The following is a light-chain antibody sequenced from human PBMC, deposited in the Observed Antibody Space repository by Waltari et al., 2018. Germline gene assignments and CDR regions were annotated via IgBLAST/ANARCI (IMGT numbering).Light chain of an antibody. J-gene: IGLJ3*02. V-gene: IGLV2-11*01. CDR1: SSDVGGYNY. CDR2: DVS. CDR3: CSYAGSYTWV. Sequence: QPALTQPRSVSGSPGQSVTISCTGTSSDVGGYNYVSWYQQHPGKAPKLMIYDVSKRPSGVPDRFSGPKSGNTASLTISGLQAEDEADYYCCSYAGSYTWVFGGGTKLTVL.